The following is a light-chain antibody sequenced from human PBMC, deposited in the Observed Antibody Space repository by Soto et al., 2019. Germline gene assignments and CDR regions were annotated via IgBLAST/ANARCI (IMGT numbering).Light chain of an antibody. Sequence: IQMTQSPSSLSASVGDRVTITCRASQDINDHLNWYQQKPGKAPKLLIYAASNLQSGVPARFSGSGSGTDFTLTISSLQPEDFATYYCLQKYFYPFTFGPGTKVDIK. V-gene: IGKV1-6*01. J-gene: IGKJ3*01. CDR2: AAS. CDR1: QDINDH. CDR3: LQKYFYPFT.